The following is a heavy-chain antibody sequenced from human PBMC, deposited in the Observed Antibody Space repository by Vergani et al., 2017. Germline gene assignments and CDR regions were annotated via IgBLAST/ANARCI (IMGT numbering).Heavy chain of an antibody. CDR3: ARQWGPAMVPHLYYYYGMDV. CDR2: IYYSGST. Sequence: QVQLQQWGAGLLKPSETLSLTCTVSGGSISSYYWSWIRQPPGKGLEWIGYIYYSGSTNYNPSLKSRVPISVDTSKNQFSLKLSSVTAADTAVYYCARQWGPAMVPHLYYYYGMDVWGQGTTVTVSS. V-gene: IGHV4-59*08. J-gene: IGHJ6*02. CDR1: GGSISSYY. D-gene: IGHD5-18*01.